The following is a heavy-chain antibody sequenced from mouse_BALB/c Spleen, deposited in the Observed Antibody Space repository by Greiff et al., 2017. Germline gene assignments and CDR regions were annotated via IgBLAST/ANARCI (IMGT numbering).Heavy chain of an antibody. V-gene: IGHV1-5*01. D-gene: IGHD3-1*01. J-gene: IGHJ3*01. CDR2: IYPGNSDT. Sequence: VQLQQSGTVLARPGASVKMSCKASGYSFTSYWMHWVKQRPGQGLEWIGAIYPGNSDTSYNQKFKGKAKLTAVTSASTAYMELSSLTNEDSAVYYCTRGGSSGYGFAYWGQGTLVTVSA. CDR3: TRGGSSGYGFAY. CDR1: GYSFTSYW.